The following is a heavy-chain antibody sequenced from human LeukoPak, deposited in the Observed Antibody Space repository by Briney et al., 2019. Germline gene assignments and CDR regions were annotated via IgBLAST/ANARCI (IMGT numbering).Heavy chain of an antibody. J-gene: IGHJ5*02. V-gene: IGHV1-2*02. CDR2: INPNSGGT. Sequence: VKVSCXASGYTFTGYYMHWERQAPGQGLEWMRWINPNSGGTNYAQKFQGRVTMTRDTSISTAYMELSRLRSDDTAVYYCAPLLGYCSSTSCYRSWFDPWGQGTLVTVSS. CDR1: GYTFTGYY. CDR3: APLLGYCSSTSCYRSWFDP. D-gene: IGHD2-2*02.